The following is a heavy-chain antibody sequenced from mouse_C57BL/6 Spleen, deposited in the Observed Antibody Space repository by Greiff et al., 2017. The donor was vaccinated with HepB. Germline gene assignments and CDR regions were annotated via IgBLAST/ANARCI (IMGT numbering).Heavy chain of an antibody. J-gene: IGHJ3*01. Sequence: QVQLQQPGAELVKPGASVKMSCKASGYTFTSYWLTWVKQRPGQGLEWIGDIYPGSGSTNYNEKFKSKATLTVDTSSSTAHMQLSSLTSEDSAVYYCAREDYGSSPWFAYWGQGTLVTVSA. CDR2: IYPGSGST. V-gene: IGHV1-55*01. CDR3: AREDYGSSPWFAY. D-gene: IGHD1-1*01. CDR1: GYTFTSYW.